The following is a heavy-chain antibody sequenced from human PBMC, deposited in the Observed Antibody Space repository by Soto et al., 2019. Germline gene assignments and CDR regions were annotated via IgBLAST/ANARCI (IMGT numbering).Heavy chain of an antibody. CDR3: ARDLVVVTFDY. CDR2: ISYDGSNK. CDR1: GCTFSSYA. V-gene: IGHV3-30-3*01. Sequence: GALGVSGSASGCTFSSYAMHWVRQAPGKGLEWVAVISYDGSNKYYADSVKGRFTISRDNSKNTLYLQMNSLRAEDTAVYYCARDLVVVTFDYWGQGTLVTVYS. J-gene: IGHJ4*02. D-gene: IGHD2-21*01.